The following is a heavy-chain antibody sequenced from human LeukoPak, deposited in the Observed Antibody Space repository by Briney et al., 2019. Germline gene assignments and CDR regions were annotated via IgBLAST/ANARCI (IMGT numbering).Heavy chain of an antibody. Sequence: GGSLRLSCAASGFTLSSHSINWVRQAPGKGLEWIATMTVTNKIYYADSVKGRFTISRDNAENSVYLQMNSLRDEDTAVYSCARAQTLFWEFDGFDIWGRGTKVTVSS. V-gene: IGHV3-69-1*01. CDR2: MTVTNKI. CDR1: GFTLSSHS. J-gene: IGHJ3*02. CDR3: ARAQTLFWEFDGFDI. D-gene: IGHD3-3*01.